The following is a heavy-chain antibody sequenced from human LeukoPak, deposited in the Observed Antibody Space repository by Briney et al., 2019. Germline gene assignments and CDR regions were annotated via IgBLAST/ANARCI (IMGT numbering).Heavy chain of an antibody. Sequence: GGSLRLSCAASGFTFDDYGMSWVRHAPGKGLEWVSGINWNGGSTVYADSVKGRFTIPRDNAKNSLYLQMNSLRAEDTALYYCARYVEYVRLLDVWGKGTTVTVSS. CDR2: INWNGGST. V-gene: IGHV3-20*04. CDR1: GFTFDDYG. D-gene: IGHD3-3*01. J-gene: IGHJ6*04. CDR3: ARYVEYVRLLDV.